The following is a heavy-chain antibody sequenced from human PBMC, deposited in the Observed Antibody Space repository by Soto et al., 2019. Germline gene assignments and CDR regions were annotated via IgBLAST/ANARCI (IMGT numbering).Heavy chain of an antibody. CDR1: GGSISSGGYY. Sequence: SETLSLTCTVSGGSISSGGYYWSWIRQHPGKGLEWIGYIYYSGSTYYNPSLKSRVTISVDTSKNQFPLKLSSVTAADTAVFYCASTGTAAMRYYYGMDVWGQGTTVTVSS. CDR2: IYYSGST. D-gene: IGHD2-2*01. V-gene: IGHV4-31*03. J-gene: IGHJ6*02. CDR3: ASTGTAAMRYYYGMDV.